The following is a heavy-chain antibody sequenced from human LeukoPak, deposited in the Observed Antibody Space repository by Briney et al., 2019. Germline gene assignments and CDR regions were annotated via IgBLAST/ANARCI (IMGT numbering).Heavy chain of an antibody. D-gene: IGHD3-16*02. V-gene: IGHV4-39*07. CDR1: GVSISSSSYY. Sequence: TSETLSLTCTVSGVSISSSSYYWGWIRQPPGKGLEWIGSINYSGGTYYSPSLKSRVTISVDTSKNQFSLKLSSVTAADTAVYYCARLGELSYFDYWGQGTLVTVSS. CDR3: ARLGELSYFDY. J-gene: IGHJ4*02. CDR2: INYSGGT.